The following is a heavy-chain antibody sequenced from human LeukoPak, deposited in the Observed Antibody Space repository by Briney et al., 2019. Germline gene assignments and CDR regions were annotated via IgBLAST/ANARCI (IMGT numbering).Heavy chain of an antibody. D-gene: IGHD6-13*01. CDR3: GRSKQLIRRPIDY. Sequence: SETLSLTCTVSDYYINSGHYWGWIRQPPGKGLEWIANIHHAGSTYYNPSLKSRVTISVDTSKNQFSLKLSSVTAADTAVYYCGRSKQLIRRPIDYWGQGALVTVSS. CDR2: IHHAGST. V-gene: IGHV4-38-2*02. J-gene: IGHJ4*02. CDR1: DYYINSGHY.